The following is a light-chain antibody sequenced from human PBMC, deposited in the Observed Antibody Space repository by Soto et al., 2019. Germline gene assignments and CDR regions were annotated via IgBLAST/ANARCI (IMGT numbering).Light chain of an antibody. V-gene: IGLV1-47*01. Sequence: QSVLTQPPSASGTPGQRVTISCSGSSPTFGSNFVYWYQQFPGTAPKLLIYRNNQRPSGVPDRFSGSKSGTSASLAISGLPSEDEADYYCAAWDDSLSGWVFGGGTKLTVL. J-gene: IGLJ3*02. CDR1: SPTFGSNF. CDR3: AAWDDSLSGWV. CDR2: RNN.